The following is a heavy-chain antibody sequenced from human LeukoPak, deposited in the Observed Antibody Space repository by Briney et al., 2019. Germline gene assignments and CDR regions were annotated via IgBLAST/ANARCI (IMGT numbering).Heavy chain of an antibody. J-gene: IGHJ6*03. CDR1: GFTFSSYS. Sequence: GGSLRLSCAASGFTFSSYSMNWVRQAPGKGLEWVSSISSSSSYIYYADSVKGRFTISRDNAKNSLYLQMNSLRAEDTAVYYCARWRLSGSSKSYYYYMDVWGKGTTVTVSS. CDR3: ARWRLSGSSKSYYYYMDV. CDR2: ISSSSSYI. V-gene: IGHV3-21*01. D-gene: IGHD1-26*01.